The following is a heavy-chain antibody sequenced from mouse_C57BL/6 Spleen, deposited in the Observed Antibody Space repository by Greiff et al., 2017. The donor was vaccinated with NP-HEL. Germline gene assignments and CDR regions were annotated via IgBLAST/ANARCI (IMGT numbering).Heavy chain of an antibody. D-gene: IGHD1-1*01. CDR3: TREGYGSSYRYFDV. V-gene: IGHV5-9-1*02. Sequence: EVQLVESGEGLVKPGGSLKLSCAASGFTFSSYAMSWVRQTPEKRLEWVAYISSGGDYIYYADTVKGRFTISRDKARNTLYLQMSSLKAEDTAMYYCTREGYGSSYRYFDVWGTGTTVTVSS. J-gene: IGHJ1*03. CDR2: ISSGGDYI. CDR1: GFTFSSYA.